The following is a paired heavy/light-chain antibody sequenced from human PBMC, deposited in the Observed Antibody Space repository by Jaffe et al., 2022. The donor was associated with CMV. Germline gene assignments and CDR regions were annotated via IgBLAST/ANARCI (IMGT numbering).Light chain of an antibody. V-gene: IGLV2-14*03. CDR1: SSDVGGYNY. Sequence: QSALTQPASVSGSPGQSITISCTGTSSDVGGYNYVSWYQQHPGKAPKLMIFDVSNRPSGVSNRFSGSKSGNTASLTISGLQAEDEADYYCSSYTGSSPVVFGGGTKLTVL. CDR2: DVS. CDR3: SSYTGSSPVV. J-gene: IGLJ2*01.
Heavy chain of an antibody. Sequence: QLQLQESGPGLVNPSETLSLTCTVSGGSISSSNYFWGWIRQPPGKGLEWIGSISYSGNTYYNPSLKSRVTISADTSKNQFSLKLNSVTAADTAVYYCARRRLAARPYYFDYWGQGTLVSVSS. CDR2: ISYSGNT. V-gene: IGHV4-39*01. J-gene: IGHJ4*02. CDR1: GGSISSSNYF. CDR3: ARRRLAARPYYFDY. D-gene: IGHD6-6*01.